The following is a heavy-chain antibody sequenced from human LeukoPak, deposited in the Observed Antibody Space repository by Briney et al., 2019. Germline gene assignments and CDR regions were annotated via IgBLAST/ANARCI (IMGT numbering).Heavy chain of an antibody. J-gene: IGHJ4*02. D-gene: IGHD3-9*01. CDR3: ARLGYFDWLLIRGGRLYHYYFDY. Sequence: SETLSLTYTVSGGSISSSSYYWGWIRQPPGKGLEWIGSIYYSGSTYYNPSLKSRVSISVDTSKNQFSLKLSSVTAADTAVYYCARLGYFDWLLIRGGRLYHYYFDYWGQGTLVTVSS. CDR1: GGSISSSSYY. CDR2: IYYSGST. V-gene: IGHV4-39*07.